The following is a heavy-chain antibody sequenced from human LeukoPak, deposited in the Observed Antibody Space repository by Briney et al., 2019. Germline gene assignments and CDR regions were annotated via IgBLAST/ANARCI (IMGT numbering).Heavy chain of an antibody. CDR1: GYKFTNYW. V-gene: IGHV5-51*01. Sequence: GESLKISCKGPGYKFTNYWIAWVRQTPGQGLEWLGIIYPRDSDTRYSPSFQGQVSISVDTSIDTAYLQWSSVKASDTAMYYCARLLAAPYYINFWGQGTLVTVSS. CDR2: IYPRDSDT. CDR3: ARLLAAPYYINF. J-gene: IGHJ4*02. D-gene: IGHD6-25*01.